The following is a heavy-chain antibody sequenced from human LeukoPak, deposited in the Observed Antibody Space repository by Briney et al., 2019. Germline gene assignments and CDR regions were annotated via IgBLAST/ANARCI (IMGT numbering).Heavy chain of an antibody. J-gene: IGHJ4*02. V-gene: IGHV4-39*01. CDR2: IYYSGST. Sequence: SETLSLTCTVSGGSISSSSYYWGWIRQPPGKGLEWIGSIYYSGSTYYNPSLKSRVTISVDTSKNQFSLKLSSVTAADTAVYYCARQPRGWFGEKWGQGTLVTVSS. CDR3: ARQPRGWFGEK. D-gene: IGHD3-10*01. CDR1: GGSISSSSYY.